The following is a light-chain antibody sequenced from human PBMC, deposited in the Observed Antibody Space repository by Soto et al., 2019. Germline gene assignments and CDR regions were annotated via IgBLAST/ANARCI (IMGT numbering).Light chain of an antibody. CDR2: WAS. J-gene: IGKJ3*01. CDR1: QSVLYSSNNKNY. Sequence: DIVMTQSPDSLAVSLGERATINCKSSQSVLYSSNNKNYLAWYQQKPGQPPKLLIYWASTRESGVPDRFSGSGSGTDFTLTISSLQAEDVAVYSCQQYYSAPPAVGPGTKVDIK. V-gene: IGKV4-1*01. CDR3: QQYYSAPPA.